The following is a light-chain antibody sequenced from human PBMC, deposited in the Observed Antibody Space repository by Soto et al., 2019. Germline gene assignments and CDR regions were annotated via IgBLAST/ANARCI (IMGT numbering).Light chain of an antibody. CDR1: QSISSW. CDR3: QQYKTFWT. CDR2: KAS. V-gene: IGKV1-5*03. Sequence: DIQMTQSPSTLSASVGDRVTITCRASQSISSWLAWYQQRPGEAPKVLIYKASSLDSGVPSRFSGSGSGTKFTLTISSLQPDDFATYFCQQYKTFWTFGQGTKVEIK. J-gene: IGKJ1*01.